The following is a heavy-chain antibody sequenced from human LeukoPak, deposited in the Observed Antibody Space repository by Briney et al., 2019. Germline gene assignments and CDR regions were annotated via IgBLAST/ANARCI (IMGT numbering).Heavy chain of an antibody. Sequence: SVKVSCKASVPTFTSYAINWVRQAPGQGLEWMGGFIPIYGSPTYAQNFQGRVTYTTDEPTYTAYMELTNLKSDDTAVYFCAGFFYDTSGDAFDVWGQGTMVTVSS. CDR3: AGFFYDTSGDAFDV. CDR2: FIPIYGSP. D-gene: IGHD3-22*01. V-gene: IGHV1-69*05. J-gene: IGHJ3*01. CDR1: VPTFTSYA.